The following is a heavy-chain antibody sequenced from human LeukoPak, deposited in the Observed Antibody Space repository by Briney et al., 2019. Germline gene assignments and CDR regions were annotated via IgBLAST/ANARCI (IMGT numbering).Heavy chain of an antibody. D-gene: IGHD1-26*01. J-gene: IGHJ4*02. CDR1: GYSIPSGYY. CDR2: IHHSGST. CDR3: ARELHSGSYYFDY. Sequence: SEPLSLPCSVSGYSIPSGYYRVWLRPRPRQGLQCIGNIHHSGSTYYNPSLKSRVTTSVDTSKNRFSMKLTSVPVTDTAVYYCARELHSGSYYFDYWGQGTLVTVSS. V-gene: IGHV4-38-2*02.